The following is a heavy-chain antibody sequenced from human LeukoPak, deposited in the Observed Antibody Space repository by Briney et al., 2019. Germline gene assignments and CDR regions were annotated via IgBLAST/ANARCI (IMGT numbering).Heavy chain of an antibody. CDR1: GYTFTGYY. CDR3: AREPTDYGDYVLFDY. V-gene: IGHV1-2*06. D-gene: IGHD4-17*01. CDR2: INPNSGGT. J-gene: IGHJ4*02. Sequence: ASVKVSCKASGYTFTGYYMHWVRQAPGQGLEWMGRINPNSGGTNYAQKFQGRVTMTRDTSISTAYMELSSLRSEDTAVYYCAREPTDYGDYVLFDYWGQGTLVTVSS.